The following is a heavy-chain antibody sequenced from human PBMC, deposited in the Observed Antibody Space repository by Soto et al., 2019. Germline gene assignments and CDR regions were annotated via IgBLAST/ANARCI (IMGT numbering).Heavy chain of an antibody. D-gene: IGHD6-13*01. CDR2: IWYDGSNK. CDR3: ARVGGIAAAGTPALPYYYGMDV. J-gene: IGHJ6*02. Sequence: GGSLILSWAAFGFTFSSYVMHWVRQAPGKGLEWVAVIWYDGSNKYYADSVKGRFTISRDNSKNTLYLQMNSLRAEDTAVYYCARVGGIAAAGTPALPYYYGMDVWGQGTTVTVSS. V-gene: IGHV3-33*01. CDR1: GFTFSSYV.